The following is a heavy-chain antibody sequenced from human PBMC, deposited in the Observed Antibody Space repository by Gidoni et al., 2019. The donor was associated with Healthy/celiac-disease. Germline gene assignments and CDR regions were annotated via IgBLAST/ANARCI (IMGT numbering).Heavy chain of an antibody. D-gene: IGHD2-2*01. V-gene: IGHV1-2*02. CDR2: INPNSGGT. Sequence: QVQLVQSAAEVKKPGASVTVSCKASGSTFTGYYMHWVRPAPGQGLEWMGWINPNSGGTNYAQKFQGRVAMSRDTSISTAYMELSRLRSDDTAVYYCARAGGTVPAALDVWGQGTTVTVSS. CDR3: ARAGGTVPAALDV. CDR1: GSTFTGYY. J-gene: IGHJ6*02.